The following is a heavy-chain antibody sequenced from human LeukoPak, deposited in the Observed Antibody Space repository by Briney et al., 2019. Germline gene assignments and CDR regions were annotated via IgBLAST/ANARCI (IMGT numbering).Heavy chain of an antibody. Sequence: SETLSLTCTVSGGSISSSSYYWGWIRQPPGKGLEWIGSIYHSGSTYYNPSLKSRVTISVDTSKNQFSLKLSSVTAADTAVYCCARPAPYYDFWSGSRGADDAFDIRGQGTMVTVSS. V-gene: IGHV4-39*01. D-gene: IGHD3-3*01. J-gene: IGHJ3*02. CDR3: ARPAPYYDFWSGSRGADDAFDI. CDR2: IYHSGST. CDR1: GGSISSSSYY.